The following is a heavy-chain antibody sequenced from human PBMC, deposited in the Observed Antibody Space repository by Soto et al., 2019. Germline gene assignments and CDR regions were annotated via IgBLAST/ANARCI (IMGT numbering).Heavy chain of an antibody. D-gene: IGHD6-6*01. Sequence: QVQLVESGGGVVQPGRSLRLSCAASGFAFSNYGMHWVRQTPGKGLEWVALIWDDGSNKYYADAVKGRFTISRDNSKNTLYLQMHTLRAEDTAVYFCAGSPPGVAGRYYFPFWGQGTLVTVSS. CDR1: GFAFSNYG. CDR2: IWDDGSNK. CDR3: AGSPPGVAGRYYFPF. J-gene: IGHJ4*02. V-gene: IGHV3-33*01.